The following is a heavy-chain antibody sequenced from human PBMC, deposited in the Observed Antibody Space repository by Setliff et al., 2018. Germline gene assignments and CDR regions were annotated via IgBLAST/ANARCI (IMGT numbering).Heavy chain of an antibody. Sequence: GSGPTLVNPTETLTLTCTVSGFSLSNARMGVSWIRQPPGKALEWLVHIFSNDEKSYSTSLKSRLTISKDTSKSQVVLTMTNMDPVDTATYYCARCITIFGVVIPNAFDYWGQGTLVTVSS. J-gene: IGHJ4*02. CDR1: GFSLSNARMG. CDR2: IFSNDEK. V-gene: IGHV2-26*01. D-gene: IGHD3-3*01. CDR3: ARCITIFGVVIPNAFDY.